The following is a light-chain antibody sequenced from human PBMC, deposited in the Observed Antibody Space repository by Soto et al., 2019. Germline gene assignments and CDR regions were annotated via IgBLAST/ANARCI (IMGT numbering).Light chain of an antibody. CDR3: QQYLTSPIT. V-gene: IGKV3-20*01. CDR1: QSITNNY. J-gene: IGKJ5*01. CDR2: GAS. Sequence: ETVLTQSPGTLSLSPGERATLSCRASQSITNNYLAWYQQKPGQAPRLLIYGASSRVTGIPDRFSGSGSGTDFTLTISRPEPEDFAVYYCQQYLTSPITFGQGTRPEIK.